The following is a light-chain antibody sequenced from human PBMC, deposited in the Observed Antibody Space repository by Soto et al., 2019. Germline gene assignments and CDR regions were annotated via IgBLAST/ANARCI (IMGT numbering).Light chain of an antibody. V-gene: IGKV2D-29*01. CDR3: MQSTQLPSIT. CDR1: QSLLHSDGKTY. J-gene: IGKJ5*01. Sequence: DLVMTQSPLSLSVTPGQPASISCKSSQSLLHSDGKTYLYWYLQKPAQPPKLLISAVSNRFSGVPDRFSGSGSGTDFTLKISRVEAEDVGIYYCMQSTQLPSITFGQGTRLEIK. CDR2: AVS.